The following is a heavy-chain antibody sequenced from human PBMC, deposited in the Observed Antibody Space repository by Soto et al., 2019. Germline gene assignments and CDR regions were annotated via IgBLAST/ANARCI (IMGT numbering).Heavy chain of an antibody. D-gene: IGHD3-22*01. CDR2: IKSDGSGT. CDR1: GFTFSSDW. CDR3: ARVDLDEYDGTGYLRRL. J-gene: IGHJ4*02. Sequence: EVQLVESGGGVVQPGESLTLSCAASGFTFSSDWMHWVRQAPGKGLGWVSRIKSDGSGTYYADSVKGRLTISRDNAKNTLYLQINSLRVEDTDVYLCARVDLDEYDGTGYLRRLWGQGNLGNGFS. V-gene: IGHV3-74*01.